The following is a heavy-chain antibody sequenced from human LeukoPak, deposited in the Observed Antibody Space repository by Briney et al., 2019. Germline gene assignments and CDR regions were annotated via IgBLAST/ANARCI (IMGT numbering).Heavy chain of an antibody. CDR1: GFTFSDEY. J-gene: IGHJ4*02. D-gene: IGHD1-26*01. Sequence: GGFLRLSCAASGFTFSDEYMSWIRPAPGKGLGWGSYISNSGSYTNYADSVKGRFTISRDNAKNSLYLQMSSLRAEDTAVYYCARSRGACPAAYFDYWGQGTLITVSS. V-gene: IGHV3-11*03. CDR2: ISNSGSYT. CDR3: ARSRGACPAAYFDY.